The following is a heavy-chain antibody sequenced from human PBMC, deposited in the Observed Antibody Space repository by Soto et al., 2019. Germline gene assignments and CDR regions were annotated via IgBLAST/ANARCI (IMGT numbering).Heavy chain of an antibody. CDR1: GYSFTTYW. J-gene: IGHJ4*02. CDR3: ARQEIGTKPLRGVYFDI. V-gene: IGHV5-10-1*01. Sequence: GRSLKISCKGSGYSFTTYWISWVRQMPGKGLEWMGRIDPGDSYTNYCPSFKGHVTISADKSISTAYLQWSNLKTSDSAMYECARQEIGTKPLRGVYFDIWCQGALVTVSS. D-gene: IGHD1-26*01. CDR2: IDPGDSYT.